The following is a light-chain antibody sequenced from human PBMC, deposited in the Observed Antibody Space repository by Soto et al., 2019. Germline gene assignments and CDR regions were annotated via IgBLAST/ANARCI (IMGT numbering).Light chain of an antibody. CDR1: SSNIGINY. J-gene: IGLJ3*02. CDR3: AAWDDRLSGPV. V-gene: IGLV1-47*02. Sequence: QSVLTQPPSASGTPGQRVTISCSGSSSNIGINYVYWYQQLTGTAPKLLIHSNNQRPSGGPDRISGSKSGTSASLAISGLRSEDEADYYCAAWDDRLSGPVFGGGTKLTVL. CDR2: SNN.